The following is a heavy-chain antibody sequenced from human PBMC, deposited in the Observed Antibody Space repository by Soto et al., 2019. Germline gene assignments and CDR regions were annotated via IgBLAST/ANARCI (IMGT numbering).Heavy chain of an antibody. Sequence: GGSLRLSCAASGFTFSTYAMNWVRQAPGKGLEWVSVISGRGGDTYYADSVKGRFTISRDNSKNTLYLQMNSLRAEDTAVYYCAKDRGSGSYYRLYFDYWGQGTLVTVSS. V-gene: IGHV3-23*01. CDR1: GFTFSTYA. CDR2: ISGRGGDT. J-gene: IGHJ4*02. CDR3: AKDRGSGSYYRLYFDY. D-gene: IGHD3-10*01.